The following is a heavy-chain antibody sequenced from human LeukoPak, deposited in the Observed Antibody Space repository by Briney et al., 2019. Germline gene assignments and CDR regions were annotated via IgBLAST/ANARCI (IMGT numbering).Heavy chain of an antibody. J-gene: IGHJ4*02. V-gene: IGHV4-4*07. CDR1: GGSISSYY. CDR2: IYTSGIT. Sequence: SETLSLTCTVSGGSISSYYWSWIRQPAGKGLEWIGRIYTSGITNYNSSLKSRLTMSIDTSKNQFSLKLSSVTAADTAVYYCARTAYCGGDCYSFDFWGQGTLVTVSS. CDR3: ARTAYCGGDCYSFDF. D-gene: IGHD2-21*02.